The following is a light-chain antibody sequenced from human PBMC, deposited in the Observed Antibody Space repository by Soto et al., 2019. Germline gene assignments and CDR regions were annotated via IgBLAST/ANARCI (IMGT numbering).Light chain of an antibody. V-gene: IGKV1-33*01. CDR1: QDISNY. Sequence: DIQMTQSPSSLSSSVGAVITITCQASQDISNYLNWYQQKPGKAPKLLIYDASNLETGVPSRSSGSGSGTDFTFTISSLQPEDIETYYCQQYDNIPWTFGQGTKVDIK. J-gene: IGKJ1*01. CDR2: DAS. CDR3: QQYDNIPWT.